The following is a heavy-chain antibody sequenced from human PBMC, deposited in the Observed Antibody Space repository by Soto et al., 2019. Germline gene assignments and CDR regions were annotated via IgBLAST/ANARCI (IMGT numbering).Heavy chain of an antibody. CDR2: INSEGSST. CDR3: ASGGSSLNFDS. J-gene: IGHJ4*02. Sequence: EVQLVESGGGLVQPGGSLRLSGAASGFTFKSYWWRWVRQPPGKGLVWVSWINSEGSSTSYADSVKGRFTISRDNAKNTLYLQMNSLRAEDTAVYYCASGGSSLNFDSWGQGTLVTVSS. D-gene: IGHD6-6*01. V-gene: IGHV3-74*01. CDR1: GFTFKSYW.